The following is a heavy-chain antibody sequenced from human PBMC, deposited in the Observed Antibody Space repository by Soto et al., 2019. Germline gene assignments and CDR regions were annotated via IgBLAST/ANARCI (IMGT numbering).Heavy chain of an antibody. Sequence: ASVKVSCKTSGYTFTSYGISWVRQAPGQGLEWMGWISAYNGNTNYAQKLQGRVTMTTDTSTSTAYMELRSLRSDDTAVYYCARAGEGSGWYRDKYYFDYWGQGTLVTVSS. CDR2: ISAYNGNT. CDR3: ARAGEGSGWYRDKYYFDY. D-gene: IGHD6-19*01. CDR1: GYTFTSYG. V-gene: IGHV1-18*01. J-gene: IGHJ4*02.